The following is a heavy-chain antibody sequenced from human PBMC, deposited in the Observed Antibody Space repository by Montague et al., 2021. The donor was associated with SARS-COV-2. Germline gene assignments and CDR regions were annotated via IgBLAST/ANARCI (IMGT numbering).Heavy chain of an antibody. CDR1: GGPISSGSYY. J-gene: IGHJ4*02. D-gene: IGHD2-8*01. CDR2: IYTSGTT. CDR3: ARAHNGSWAHLDN. Sequence: TLSLTCTVSGGPISSGSYYWSWIRQPAGKGLEWIGRIYTSGTTDYSFSLKSRVTISVDTSKNQFSLKLTSVTAADTAVYYCARAHNGSWAHLDNWGQGSLVTVSS. V-gene: IGHV4-61*02.